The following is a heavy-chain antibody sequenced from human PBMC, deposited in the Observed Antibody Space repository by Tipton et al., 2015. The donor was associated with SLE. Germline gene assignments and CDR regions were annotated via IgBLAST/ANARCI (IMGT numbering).Heavy chain of an antibody. CDR2: IRYDGNNK. Sequence: SLRLSCTASGFTFRRSGMQWVRQVPGKGLEGGAFIRYDGNNKYYADSVKGRVTISRDNSKNTLDLQMNSLRPEDTAVYYCGKEKPCIATPTDYYYGMDVWGQGTTVTVSS. J-gene: IGHJ6*02. D-gene: IGHD6-13*01. CDR3: GKEKPCIATPTDYYYGMDV. V-gene: IGHV3-30*02. CDR1: GFTFRRSG.